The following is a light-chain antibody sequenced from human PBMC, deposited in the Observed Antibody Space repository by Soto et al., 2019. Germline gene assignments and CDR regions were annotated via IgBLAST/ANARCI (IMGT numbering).Light chain of an antibody. J-gene: IGKJ1*01. CDR1: QVIRND. CDR3: LQDYSYPWT. V-gene: IGKV1-6*01. Sequence: AIQMTQSPSSLSASVGDRVTITCRASQVIRNDLGWYQQKPGQAPKFLIYSASSLQSGVPSRFSGSGSGTDFTLTISSLQPEDFATYYCLQDYSYPWTFGQGTKVEI. CDR2: SAS.